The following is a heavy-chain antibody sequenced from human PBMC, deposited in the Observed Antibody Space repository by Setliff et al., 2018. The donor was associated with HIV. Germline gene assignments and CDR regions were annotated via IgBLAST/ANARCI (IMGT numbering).Heavy chain of an antibody. J-gene: IGHJ4*02. CDR1: GITFSSYA. V-gene: IGHV3-23*01. CDR2: ISGSGGST. CDR3: AKDPRGYNYGFPDFDY. D-gene: IGHD5-18*01. Sequence: PGGSLRLSCAASGITFSSYAMSWVRQAPGKGLEWVSGISGSGGSTYYADSVKGRFTIPRDNSKNTLYLQMNSLRAEDTAVYYCAKDPRGYNYGFPDFDYWGQGTLVTVSS.